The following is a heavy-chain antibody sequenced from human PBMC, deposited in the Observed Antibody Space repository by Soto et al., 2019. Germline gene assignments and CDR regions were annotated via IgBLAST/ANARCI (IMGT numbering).Heavy chain of an antibody. J-gene: IGHJ4*02. CDR2: IIPIFGTA. V-gene: IGHV1-69*13. D-gene: IGHD5-18*01. CDR3: AREGRKYSYGRYYFDY. Sequence: SVKVSCKASGGTFSSYAISWVRQAPGQGLEWMGGIIPIFGTANYAQKFQGRVTITADESTSTAYMELSSLRSEDTAVYYCAREGRKYSYGRYYFDYWGQGTLVTVSS. CDR1: GGTFSSYA.